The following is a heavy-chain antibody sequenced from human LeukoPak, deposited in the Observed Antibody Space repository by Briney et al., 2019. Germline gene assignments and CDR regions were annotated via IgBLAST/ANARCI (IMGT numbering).Heavy chain of an antibody. V-gene: IGHV1-18*04. CDR1: GYTFTGYY. CDR3: ARRGSYSSSWYGNYYYYGMGV. CDR2: ISAYNGNT. Sequence: ASVKVSCKASGYTFTGYYMHWVRQAPGQGLEWMGWISAYNGNTNYAQKLQGRVTMTTDTSTSTAYMELRSLRSDDTAVYYCARRGSYSSSWYGNYYYYGMGVWGQGTTVTVSS. J-gene: IGHJ6*02. D-gene: IGHD6-13*01.